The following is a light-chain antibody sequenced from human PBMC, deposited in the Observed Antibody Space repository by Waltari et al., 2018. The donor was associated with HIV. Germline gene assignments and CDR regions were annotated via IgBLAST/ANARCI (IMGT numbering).Light chain of an antibody. Sequence: QSVLTQPHSASSPPGQRVLMSSSGGTSHIGHNLFSWFQQVQGRAPKLVIYRSDQLPSGVPDRFSAAKSGSAASLAITGLQSDDEAVYYCGSWDDTLSHWVFGGGTRLTV. CDR3: GSWDDTLSHWV. CDR1: TSHIGHNL. CDR2: RSD. V-gene: IGLV1-47*01. J-gene: IGLJ3*02.